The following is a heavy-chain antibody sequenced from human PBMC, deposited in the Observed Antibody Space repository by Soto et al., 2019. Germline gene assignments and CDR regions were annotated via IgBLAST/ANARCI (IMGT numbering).Heavy chain of an antibody. V-gene: IGHV4-31*03. CDR1: GGSLSSGGYY. CDR2: IYYSGST. D-gene: IGHD3-10*01. Sequence: SETLSLTCTVSGGSLSSGGYYWSWIRQHPGKGLEWIGYIYYSGSTYYNPSLKSRVTISVDTSKNQFSLKLSSVTAADTAVYYCARGNMVRGSNYYYYYMDVWGKGTTVTVSS. CDR3: ARGNMVRGSNYYYYYMDV. J-gene: IGHJ6*03.